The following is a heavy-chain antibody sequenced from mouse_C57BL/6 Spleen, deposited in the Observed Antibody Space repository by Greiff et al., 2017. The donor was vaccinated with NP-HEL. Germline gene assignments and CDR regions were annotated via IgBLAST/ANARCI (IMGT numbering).Heavy chain of an antibody. V-gene: IGHV1-81*01. Sequence: QVQLKESGAELARPGASVKLSCKASGYTFTSYGISWVKQRTGQGLEWIGEIYPRSGNTYYNEKFKGKATLTADKSSSTAYMELRSLTSEDSAVYFCARYSAGLLIMDYWGQGTSVTVSS. J-gene: IGHJ4*01. CDR2: IYPRSGNT. CDR3: ARYSAGLLIMDY. D-gene: IGHD6-5*01. CDR1: GYTFTSYG.